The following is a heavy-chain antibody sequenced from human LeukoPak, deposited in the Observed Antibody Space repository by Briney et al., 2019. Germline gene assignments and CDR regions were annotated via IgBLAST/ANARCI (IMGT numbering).Heavy chain of an antibody. D-gene: IGHD3-22*01. CDR3: ARALYDSSGYYSLGAFDI. CDR2: LYSGGST. J-gene: IGHJ3*02. V-gene: IGHV3-66*01. Sequence: PGGSLRLSCAASGFTVSSNYMSWVRQAPGKGLEWVSVLYSGGSTYYADSVKGRFTISRDNSKNTLQLQMNSLRAEDTAVYYCARALYDSSGYYSLGAFDIWGQGTMVTVSS. CDR1: GFTVSSNY.